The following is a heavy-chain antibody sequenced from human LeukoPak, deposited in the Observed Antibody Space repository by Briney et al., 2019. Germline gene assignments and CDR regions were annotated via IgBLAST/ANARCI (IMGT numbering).Heavy chain of an antibody. CDR3: AKAARATVTYSFDS. J-gene: IGHJ4*02. CDR1: GFTFSNYA. D-gene: IGHD4-17*01. CDR2: ISAGGGVT. Sequence: GGSLRLSCAVSGFTFSNYAMVWVRQAPGKGLDWVSSISAGGGVTSNADSVKGRFTISRDNSRNTLYLQMNSLRAEDTAMYYCAKAARATVTYSFDSWGQGTLVTVSS. V-gene: IGHV3-23*01.